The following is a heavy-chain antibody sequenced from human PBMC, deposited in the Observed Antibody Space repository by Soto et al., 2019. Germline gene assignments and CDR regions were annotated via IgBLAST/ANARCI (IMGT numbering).Heavy chain of an antibody. CDR2: VYSSGTT. V-gene: IGHV4-4*07. J-gene: IGHJ4*02. D-gene: IGHD2-21*01. Sequence: SETLSLTCTVSGGSISSYWWSWIRQPAGKGLEWIGRVYSSGTTDYNPSLNSRATMSVETSKNQFSLKLSSVTAADTAVYYRARDIASYAYGEGYWGQGIQVTVS. CDR3: ARDIASYAYGEGY. CDR1: GGSISSYW.